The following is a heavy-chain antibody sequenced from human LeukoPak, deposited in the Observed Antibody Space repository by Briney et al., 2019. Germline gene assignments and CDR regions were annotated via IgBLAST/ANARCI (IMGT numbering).Heavy chain of an antibody. V-gene: IGHV1-69*04. CDR2: IIPILGIA. J-gene: IGHJ6*03. CDR1: GGTFSSYA. CDR3: ARAVLWFRDYYMDV. D-gene: IGHD3-10*01. Sequence: SVKVSCKASGGTFSSYAISWVRQAPGQGLEWMGRIIPILGIANYAQKFQGRVTITADKSTSTAYMELSSLRSEDTAVYYCARAVLWFRDYYMDVWGKGTTVTVSS.